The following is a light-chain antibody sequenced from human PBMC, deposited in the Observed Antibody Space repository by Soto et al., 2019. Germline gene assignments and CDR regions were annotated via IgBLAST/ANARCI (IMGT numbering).Light chain of an antibody. CDR2: GAS. CDR3: QQYNSWPPIT. J-gene: IGKJ5*01. V-gene: IGKV3-15*01. CDR1: QSVRTK. Sequence: EIVMTQSPGTLPLSPGERATLSCKASQSVRTKLAWYQQKAGQAPRLLIYGASTRATGIPDRFSGSGSGTEFTLTISSLQSEDFAVYYCQQYNSWPPITFGQGTRLEIK.